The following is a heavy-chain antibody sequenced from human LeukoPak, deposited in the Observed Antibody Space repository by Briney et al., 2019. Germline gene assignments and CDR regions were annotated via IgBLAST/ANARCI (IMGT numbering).Heavy chain of an antibody. D-gene: IGHD5-12*01. CDR3: ARVGSVATIDY. J-gene: IGHJ4*02. CDR2: INSDGSST. CDR1: GFTFSSYW. Sequence: GSLRLSCAASGFTFSSYWMHWVRHAPGKGLVWVSRINSDGSSTSYADSVKGRFTISRDNAKNTLYLQMNSLRAEDTAVYYCARVGSVATIDYWGQGTLVTVSS. V-gene: IGHV3-74*01.